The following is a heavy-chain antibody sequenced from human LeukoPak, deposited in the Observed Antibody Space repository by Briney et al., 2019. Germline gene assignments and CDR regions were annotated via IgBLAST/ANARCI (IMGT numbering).Heavy chain of an antibody. D-gene: IGHD3-22*01. V-gene: IGHV4-4*07. J-gene: IGHJ1*01. CDR3: AREDNYYDSSGYYHGYFQH. CDR1: GGSISSYY. Sequence: SETLSLTCTVSGGSISSYYWSWIRQPAGKGLEWIGRIYTSGSTNYNPSLKGRVTMSVDTSKNQFSLKLSSVTAADTAVYYCAREDNYYDSSGYYHGYFQHWGQGTLVTVSS. CDR2: IYTSGST.